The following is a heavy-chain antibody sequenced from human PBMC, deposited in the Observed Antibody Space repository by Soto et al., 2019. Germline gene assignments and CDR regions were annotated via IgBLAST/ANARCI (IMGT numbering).Heavy chain of an antibody. V-gene: IGHV3-73*01. Sequence: GSLRLSCAASGFTFSGSAMHWVRQASGKGLEWVGRIRSKANSYATAYAASVKGRFTISRDDSKNTAYLQMNSLKTEDTAVYYCTTAYCGGDCYTAEYLHHSGQGTLVTVSS. J-gene: IGHJ1*01. D-gene: IGHD2-21*02. CDR2: IRSKANSYAT. CDR3: TTAYCGGDCYTAEYLHH. CDR1: GFTFSGSA.